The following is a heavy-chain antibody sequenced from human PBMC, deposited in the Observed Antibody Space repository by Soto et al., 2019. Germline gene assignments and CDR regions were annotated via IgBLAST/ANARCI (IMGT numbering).Heavy chain of an antibody. D-gene: IGHD2-15*01. CDR3: AKAIGHTGSLFSYYGMEV. CDR2: ISGSGGST. V-gene: IGHV3-23*01. Sequence: VGSLRLSCAASGCTFSSYAMSWVRQSPGKGLEWVSAISGSGGSTYYADSVKGRFTISRDNSKNTLYLQMNSLRAEDTAVYYCAKAIGHTGSLFSYYGMEVWGEGTTVTVSS. CDR1: GCTFSSYA. J-gene: IGHJ6*04.